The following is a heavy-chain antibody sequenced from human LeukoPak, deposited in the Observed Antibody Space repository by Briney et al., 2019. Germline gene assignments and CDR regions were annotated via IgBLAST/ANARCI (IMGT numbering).Heavy chain of an antibody. J-gene: IGHJ4*02. Sequence: GGSLRLSCAASGFTFSSYEMNWVRQAPGQGLEGVSYISSSGSTIYYADSVKGRFTISRDNAKNSLYLQMNSLRAEDTAVYYCARVSYGGYEDYWGQGTLVTVSS. CDR3: ARVSYGGYEDY. CDR1: GFTFSSYE. V-gene: IGHV3-48*03. CDR2: ISSSGSTI. D-gene: IGHD5-12*01.